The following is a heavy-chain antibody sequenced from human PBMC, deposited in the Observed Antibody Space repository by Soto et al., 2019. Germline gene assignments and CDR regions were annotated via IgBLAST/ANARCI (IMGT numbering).Heavy chain of an antibody. CDR2: INPSGGST. CDR3: ARVGGRWLHLKGFYYYGMKV. CDR1: GYTFTSYY. V-gene: IGHV1-46*01. J-gene: IGHJ6*02. Sequence: ASVNVSFKAAGYTFTSYYMHWVRQAPGQWLELMGIINPSGGSTSYAQKFQGRVTMTRDTSTRTVYMELSSLRSEDTAVYYCARVGGRWLHLKGFYYYGMKVWGQGTTVNDSS. D-gene: IGHD5-12*01.